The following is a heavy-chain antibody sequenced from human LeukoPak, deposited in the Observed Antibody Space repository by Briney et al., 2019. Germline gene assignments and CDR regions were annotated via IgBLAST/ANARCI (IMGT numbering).Heavy chain of an antibody. J-gene: IGHJ3*02. D-gene: IGHD2-21*02. CDR3: ATGVVTAINAFDI. CDR2: ISYDGSNK. CDR1: GFTFSSYG. V-gene: IGHV3-30*03. Sequence: PGGSLRLSCAASGFTFSSYGMHWVRQAPGKGLEWVAVISYDGSNKYYADSVKGRFTISRDNSKNTLYLQMNSLRAEDTAVYYCATGVVTAINAFDIWGQGTMVTVSS.